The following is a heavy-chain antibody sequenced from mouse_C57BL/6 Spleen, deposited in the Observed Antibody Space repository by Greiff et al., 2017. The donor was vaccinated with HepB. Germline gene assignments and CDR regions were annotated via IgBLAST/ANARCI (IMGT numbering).Heavy chain of an antibody. Sequence: QVQLQQPGAELVMPGASVKLSCKASGYTFTSYWMHWVKQRPGQGLEWIGEIDPSDSYTNYNQKFKGKSTLTVDKSSSTAYMQRSSLTSEDSAVYYCARVGFDSNPWYFDVWGTGTTVTVSS. CDR2: IDPSDSYT. J-gene: IGHJ1*03. V-gene: IGHV1-69*01. D-gene: IGHD2-5*01. CDR1: GYTFTSYW. CDR3: ARVGFDSNPWYFDV.